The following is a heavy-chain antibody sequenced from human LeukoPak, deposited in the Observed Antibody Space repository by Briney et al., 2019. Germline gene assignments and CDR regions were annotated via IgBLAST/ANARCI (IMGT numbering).Heavy chain of an antibody. J-gene: IGHJ5*02. Sequence: PSETLSLTCTVSGGSISSDFWSWIRQPPGKGLEWIEYISYSGITNYNPSLKSRVTISVDTSKNQFSLRLRSVTAADTAVYFCAGDIAAVNIPGSRLDPWGQGTLVTVSS. D-gene: IGHD6-13*01. CDR2: ISYSGIT. CDR3: AGDIAAVNIPGSRLDP. V-gene: IGHV4-59*08. CDR1: GGSISSDF.